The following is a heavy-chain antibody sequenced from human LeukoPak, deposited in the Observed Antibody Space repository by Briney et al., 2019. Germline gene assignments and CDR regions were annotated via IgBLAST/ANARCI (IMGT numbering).Heavy chain of an antibody. V-gene: IGHV3-23*01. D-gene: IGHD2-2*01. J-gene: IGHJ6*04. CDR2: ISGSGGST. CDR1: GFTFSSYA. CDR3: AKDLVWRVVPAYGMDV. Sequence: GGSLRLSRAASGFTFSSYAMSWVRQAPGKGLEWVSAISGSGGSTYYADSVKGRLTISRDNSKNTLYLQMNSLRAEDTAVYYCAKDLVWRVVPAYGMDVWGKGTTVTVSS.